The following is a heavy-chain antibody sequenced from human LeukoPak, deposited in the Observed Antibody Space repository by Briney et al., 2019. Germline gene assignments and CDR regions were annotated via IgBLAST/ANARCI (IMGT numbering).Heavy chain of an antibody. CDR1: GFDFSDYY. CDR3: ARENARPSLRILEE. J-gene: IGHJ4*02. D-gene: IGHD3-3*01. CDR2: ISITGSTI. Sequence: GGSLRLSCEASGFDFSDYYMSWIRQAPGKGLEWIAYISITGSTINHADSVKGRFTVSRGNSKNSVFLQMDSLRVNDTAVYYCARENARPSLRILEEWGPGTLVTVSS. V-gene: IGHV3-11*01.